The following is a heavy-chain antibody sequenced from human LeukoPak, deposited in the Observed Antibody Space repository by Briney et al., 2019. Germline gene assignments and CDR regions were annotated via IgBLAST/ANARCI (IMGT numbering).Heavy chain of an antibody. CDR3: ARGWITGARSDFDI. V-gene: IGHV3-48*02. CDR2: ISYTIRNM. D-gene: IGHD1-20*01. Sequence: GGALRLSCAASGFTFASHSMNWVRQAPGKGLAGVAHISYTIRNMDDADSVRGRFTISRDNAKSSLNLRMNSLRDEDTAVYYCARGWITGARSDFDIWGQGTMVTVSS. CDR1: GFTFASHS. J-gene: IGHJ3*02.